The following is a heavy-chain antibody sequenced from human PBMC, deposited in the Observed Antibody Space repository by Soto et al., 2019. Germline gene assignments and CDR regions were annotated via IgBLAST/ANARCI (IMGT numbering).Heavy chain of an antibody. CDR1: GFTFSSYD. D-gene: IGHD6-19*01. J-gene: IGHJ4*02. CDR3: ARELRGWEFDY. Sequence: GGSLRLSCAASGFTFSSYDMHWVRQATGKGLEWVSAIGTAGDTYYPGSVKGRFTISRENAKNSLYLQMNSLRAEDTAVYYCARELRGWEFDYWGQGTLVTVSS. V-gene: IGHV3-13*01. CDR2: IGTAGDT.